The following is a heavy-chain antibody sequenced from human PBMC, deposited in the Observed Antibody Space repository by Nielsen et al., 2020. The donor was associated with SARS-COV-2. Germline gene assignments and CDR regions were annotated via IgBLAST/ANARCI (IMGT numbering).Heavy chain of an antibody. CDR2: ISYDGRNE. CDR1: GFTFSTYA. D-gene: IGHD1-26*01. CDR3: ARPYSGSYWHYFDY. J-gene: IGHJ4*02. Sequence: GESLKISCAASGFTFSTYAMHWVRQAPGKGLEWVAIISYDGRNEYYTDSVKGRFSISRDNSKNTLYLQMNSLKTEDTAVYYCARPYSGSYWHYFDYWGQGTLVTVSS. V-gene: IGHV3-30*04.